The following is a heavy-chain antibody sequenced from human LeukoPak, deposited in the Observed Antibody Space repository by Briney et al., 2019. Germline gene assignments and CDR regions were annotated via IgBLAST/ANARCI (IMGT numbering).Heavy chain of an antibody. Sequence: SQTLSLTCTVSGGSINSGDYYWSWIRQPPGKGLEWIGYIYYSGSTYYNPSLKSRVTISVDTSKNQLSLKLSSVTAADTAVYYCARGVWDYYGSGSYSIRIYFDYWGQGTLVTVSS. J-gene: IGHJ4*02. D-gene: IGHD3-10*01. V-gene: IGHV4-30-4*01. CDR2: IYYSGST. CDR3: ARGVWDYYGSGSYSIRIYFDY. CDR1: GGSINSGDYY.